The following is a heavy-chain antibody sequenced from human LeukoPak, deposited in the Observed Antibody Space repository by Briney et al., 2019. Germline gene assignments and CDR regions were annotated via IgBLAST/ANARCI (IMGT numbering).Heavy chain of an antibody. CDR3: ARERGYSYGRTSDAFDI. CDR1: GFTFSSYA. V-gene: IGHV3-30-3*01. J-gene: IGHJ3*02. Sequence: PGRSLRLSCAASGFTFSSYAMHWVRQAPGKGQEWVAVISYDGSNKYYADSVKGRFTISRDNSKNTLYLQMNSLRAEDTAVYYCARERGYSYGRTSDAFDIWGQGTMVTVSS. D-gene: IGHD5-18*01. CDR2: ISYDGSNK.